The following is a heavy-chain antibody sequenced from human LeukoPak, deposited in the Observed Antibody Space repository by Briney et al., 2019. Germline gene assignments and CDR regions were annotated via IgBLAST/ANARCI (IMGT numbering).Heavy chain of an antibody. Sequence: PGGSLRLSCAASGFTVSGNYMSWVRQAPGKGLEWVSVIYSGGSTYYADSVKGRFTISRGNSKNTLYLQMNSLRAEDTAIYYCAKGRTYFYDSSGSRSYYFDYWGQGTLATVSS. V-gene: IGHV3-53*01. CDR2: IYSGGST. J-gene: IGHJ4*02. D-gene: IGHD3-22*01. CDR3: AKGRTYFYDSSGSRSYYFDY. CDR1: GFTVSGNY.